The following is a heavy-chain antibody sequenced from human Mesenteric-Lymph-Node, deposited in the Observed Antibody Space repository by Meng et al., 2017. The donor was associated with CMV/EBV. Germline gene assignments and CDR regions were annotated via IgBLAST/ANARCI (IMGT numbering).Heavy chain of an antibody. J-gene: IGHJ5*02. V-gene: IGHV1-18*01. Sequence: ASVKVSCKASGYTFTTYGISWVRQAPGQGLEWMGWISPYNGKTKHAQNVRGRVTMTTDTSTSTAYMELRSLRSDDTAVYYCARGQLLLLSWGQGTLVAVSS. CDR2: ISPYNGKT. CDR3: ARGQLLLLS. D-gene: IGHD2-15*01. CDR1: GYTFTTYG.